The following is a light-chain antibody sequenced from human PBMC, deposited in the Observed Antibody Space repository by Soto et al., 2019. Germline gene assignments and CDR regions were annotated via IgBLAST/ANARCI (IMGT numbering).Light chain of an antibody. CDR3: VAWDDSLSGRV. J-gene: IGLJ3*02. CDR1: GSNIGSHD. Sequence: QSALTQPPSASGTPGQRVTISCSGSGSNIGSHDVYWYQHLPGTAPKVLIYRNDQRPSGVPDRFSASRSGTSAFLAISGLRSEDEADYYCVAWDDSLSGRVFGGGTKLTVL. CDR2: RND. V-gene: IGLV1-47*02.